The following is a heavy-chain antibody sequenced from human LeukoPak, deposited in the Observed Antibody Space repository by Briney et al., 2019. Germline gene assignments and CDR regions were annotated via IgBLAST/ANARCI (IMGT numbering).Heavy chain of an antibody. Sequence: SETLSLTCTVSGGSISGYYWTWIRQPPGKGLELVANIYNSGTTNYNPSLQSRLTISVGTSKNQVSLKLSSVTAADTAIYYCARHFGYTQDYFDFWGQGTLVTVSS. CDR1: GGSISGYY. CDR2: IYNSGTT. J-gene: IGHJ4*02. D-gene: IGHD1-1*01. CDR3: ARHFGYTQDYFDF. V-gene: IGHV4-59*08.